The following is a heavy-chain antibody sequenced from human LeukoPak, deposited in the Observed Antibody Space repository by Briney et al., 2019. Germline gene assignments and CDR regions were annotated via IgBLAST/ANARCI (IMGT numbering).Heavy chain of an antibody. CDR1: GYTFTSYG. D-gene: IGHD3-9*01. CDR2: ISAYNGNT. V-gene: IGHV1-18*01. J-gene: IGHJ4*02. CDR3: ARLRYFDWLSKDRNYFDY. Sequence: GASVTVSCKASGYTFTSYGISWVRQAPGQGLEWMGWISAYNGNTNYAQKLQGRVTMTTDTSTSTAYMELRSLRSDDTAVYYCARLRYFDWLSKDRNYFDYWGQGALVTVSS.